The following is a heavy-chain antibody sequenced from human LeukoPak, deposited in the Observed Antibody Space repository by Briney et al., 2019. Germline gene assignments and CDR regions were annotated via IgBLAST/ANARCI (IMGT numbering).Heavy chain of an antibody. Sequence: GGSLRLSCAASGFTFSSYGMHWVRQAPGKGLEWVAVISYDGSNKYYADSVKGRFTISRDNSKNTLYLQMNSLRAEDTAVYYCAKASDPGIAAAGSYYYYYYMDVWGKGTTVTVSS. D-gene: IGHD6-13*01. V-gene: IGHV3-30*18. J-gene: IGHJ6*03. CDR2: ISYDGSNK. CDR3: AKASDPGIAAAGSYYYYYYMDV. CDR1: GFTFSSYG.